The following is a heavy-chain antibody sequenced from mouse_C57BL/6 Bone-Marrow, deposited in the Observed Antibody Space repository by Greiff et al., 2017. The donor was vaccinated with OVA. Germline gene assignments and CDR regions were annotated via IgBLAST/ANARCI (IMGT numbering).Heavy chain of an antibody. CDR2: IYPGDGDT. Sequence: VQGVESGPELVKPGASVKISCKASGYAFSSSWMNWVKQRPGKGLEWIGRIYPGDGDTNYNGKFKGKATLTADKSSSTAYMQLSSLTSEDSAVYFCARGGDYWGQGTTLTVSS. CDR3: ARGGDY. J-gene: IGHJ2*01. V-gene: IGHV1-82*01. CDR1: GYAFSSSW.